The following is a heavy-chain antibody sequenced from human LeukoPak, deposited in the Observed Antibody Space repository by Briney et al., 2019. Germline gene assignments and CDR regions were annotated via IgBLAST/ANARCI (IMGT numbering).Heavy chain of an antibody. CDR3: ASTGYSSSWYVGYFDY. Sequence: GGSLRLSCAASGFTFSAYAIDWVRQAPGKGLEWVSSISGDSSYIYYADSVKGRFTISRDNSKNTLYLQMNSLRAEDTAVYYCASTGYSSSWYVGYFDYWGQGTLVTVSS. D-gene: IGHD6-13*01. V-gene: IGHV3-21*01. J-gene: IGHJ4*02. CDR1: GFTFSAYA. CDR2: ISGDSSYI.